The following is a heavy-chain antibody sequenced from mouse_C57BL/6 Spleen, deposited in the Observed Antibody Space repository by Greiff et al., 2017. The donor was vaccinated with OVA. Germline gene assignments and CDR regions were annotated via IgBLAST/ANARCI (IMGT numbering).Heavy chain of an antibody. CDR1: GYTFTSYW. CDR2: IDPSDSYT. Sequence: VQLQQPGAELVMPGASVKLSCKASGYTFTSYWMHWVKQRPGQGLEWIGEIDPSDSYTNYNQKFKGKSTLTVDKSSSTAYMQLSSLTSEDSAVDYCARGEAAGNDLDYGGQGTTLTVSS. J-gene: IGHJ2*01. CDR3: ARGEAAGNDLDY. V-gene: IGHV1-69*01. D-gene: IGHD6-1*01.